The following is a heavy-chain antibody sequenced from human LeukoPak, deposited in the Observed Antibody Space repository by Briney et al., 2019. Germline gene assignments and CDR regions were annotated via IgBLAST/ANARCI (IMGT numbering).Heavy chain of an antibody. J-gene: IGHJ4*02. D-gene: IGHD5-18*01. Sequence: SQTLSLTCTVSGGSISSGSYYWSWIRQPAGKGLEWIGRIYTSGSTNYNPSLKSRVTISVDTSKNQFSLKLSSVTAADTAVYYCARERARGYSYGWYFEYWGQGTLVTVSS. CDR3: ARERARGYSYGWYFEY. CDR2: IYTSGST. CDR1: GGSISSGSYY. V-gene: IGHV4-61*02.